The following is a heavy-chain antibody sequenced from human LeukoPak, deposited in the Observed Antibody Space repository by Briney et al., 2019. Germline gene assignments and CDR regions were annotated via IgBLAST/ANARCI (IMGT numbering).Heavy chain of an antibody. CDR2: INSSGST. CDR3: ARGGDIVGTSRSAFDM. J-gene: IGHJ3*02. CDR1: GFTFSNNY. Sequence: GGSLRLSCAASGFTFSNNYMSWVRQAPGKGLEWVSLINSSGSTIYADSVKGRFTISRDNSKNTLYLQMNSRRDEDRAVYYCARGGDIVGTSRSAFDMWGQGTMVTVS. D-gene: IGHD1-26*01. V-gene: IGHV3-53*01.